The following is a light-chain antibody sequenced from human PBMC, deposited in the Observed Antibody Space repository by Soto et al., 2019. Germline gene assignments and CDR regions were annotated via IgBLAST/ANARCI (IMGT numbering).Light chain of an antibody. CDR2: GAS. J-gene: IGKJ5*01. V-gene: IGKV3-20*01. CDR1: QSVSSSY. Sequence: EIVLTQSPGTLSLSPGERATLSCRASQSVSSSYLACYQQNPGHAPRPLIYGASSRATGIADRFSGSWSGTDFTLNISRQEPEDCAVYYCQQKVTFGQGTRLEIK. CDR3: QQKVT.